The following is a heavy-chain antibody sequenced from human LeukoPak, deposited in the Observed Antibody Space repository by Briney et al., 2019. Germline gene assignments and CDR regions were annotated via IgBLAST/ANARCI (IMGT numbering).Heavy chain of an antibody. V-gene: IGHV4-4*02. D-gene: IGHD3-22*01. CDR2: IYHSGST. J-gene: IGHJ3*02. Sequence: SETLTLTCAVSGGSISSSNWWSWVRQPPGKGLEWIGEIYHSGSTNYNPSLKSRVTISVDKSKNQFSLKLSSVTAADTAVYYCASSITMIASDAFDIWGQGTMVTVSS. CDR1: GGSISSSNW. CDR3: ASSITMIASDAFDI.